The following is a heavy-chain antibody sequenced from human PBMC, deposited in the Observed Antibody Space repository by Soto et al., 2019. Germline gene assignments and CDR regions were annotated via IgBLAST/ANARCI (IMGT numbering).Heavy chain of an antibody. CDR1: GGTFSSSA. J-gene: IGHJ6*02. V-gene: IGHV1-58*01. CDR2: IVVGSGNT. D-gene: IGHD5-12*01. CDR3: AAGATISHVIYYYYGMDV. Sequence: SVKVSCKASGGTFSSSAVQWVRQARGQRLEWIGWIVVGSGNTNYAQKFQERVTITRDMSTSTAYMELSSLRSEDTAVYYCAAGATISHVIYYYYGMDVWGQGTTVTVSS.